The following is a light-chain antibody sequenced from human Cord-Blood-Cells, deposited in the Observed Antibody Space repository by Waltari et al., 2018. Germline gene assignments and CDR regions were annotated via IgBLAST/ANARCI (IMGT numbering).Light chain of an antibody. V-gene: IGKV1-39*01. J-gene: IGKJ1*01. Sequence: DIQMTPSPSSLSASVVARVTITCRAIQSLSSYFNWYQQKPGKDPKLLMYAASSLQSGVPSRYGRRAYEKDLTFTVSRLQPQDVALYCGQQSYTTPRPSGQGTTVEIK. CDR2: AAS. CDR1: QSLSSY. CDR3: QQSYTTPRP.